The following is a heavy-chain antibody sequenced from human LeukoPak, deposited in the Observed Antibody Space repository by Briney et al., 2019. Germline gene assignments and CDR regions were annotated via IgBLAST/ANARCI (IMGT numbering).Heavy chain of an antibody. CDR2: ISYSGST. V-gene: IGHV4-31*03. J-gene: IGHJ4*02. CDR3: ARGVRRDYYDSSGYYFPLHFDY. CDR1: GGSISSGGYY. Sequence: SETLSLTCTVSGGSISSGGYYWSWIDQHPGKGLEWNGCISYSGSTYYNPSLKSRVTISVDTSKNQFSLTLSSVTAADTAVYYWARGVRRDYYDSSGYYFPLHFDYWGQGTLVTVSS. D-gene: IGHD3-22*01.